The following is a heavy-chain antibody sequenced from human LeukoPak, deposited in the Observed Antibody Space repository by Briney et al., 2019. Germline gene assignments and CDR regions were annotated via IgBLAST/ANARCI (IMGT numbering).Heavy chain of an antibody. V-gene: IGHV4-59*01. D-gene: IGHD1-14*01. CDR1: GGSISSYY. CDR2: IYYSGST. Sequence: SEPLSLTCTVSGGSISSYYWSWIRQPPGKGLEWIGYIYYSGSTNYNPSLKSRVTISVDTSKNQFSLKLSSVTAADTAVYYCARSPLREGHRPFDYWGQGTLVTVSS. CDR3: ARSPLREGHRPFDY. J-gene: IGHJ4*02.